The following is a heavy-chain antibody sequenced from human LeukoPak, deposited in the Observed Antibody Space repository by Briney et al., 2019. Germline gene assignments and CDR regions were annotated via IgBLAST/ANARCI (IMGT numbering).Heavy chain of an antibody. Sequence: SETLSLTCTVSGGSINIGSYCWGWIRQPPGKGLEWIGTIYYSGSTYYNPSLKSRVTISVDTSENHFSLKLSSVTAADTAVYYCARGYYGSGSYPPFFDFWGQGTLVTVSS. V-gene: IGHV4-39*02. CDR2: IYYSGST. J-gene: IGHJ4*02. CDR3: ARGYYGSGSYPPFFDF. D-gene: IGHD3-10*01. CDR1: GGSINIGSYC.